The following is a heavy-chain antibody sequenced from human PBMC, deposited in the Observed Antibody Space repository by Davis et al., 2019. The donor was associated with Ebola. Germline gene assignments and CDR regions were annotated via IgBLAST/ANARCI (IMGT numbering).Heavy chain of an antibody. CDR1: GLTFSGYS. Sequence: PGGSLRLSCKTSGLTFSGYSMNWVRLAPGKGLEWIAYISSSGSVIYYAESVKGRFTISRDNDKSSVDLQMNSLRGEDTAVYYCARDLSSSSRNYYCDFWGQGTLVTVSS. D-gene: IGHD6-6*01. V-gene: IGHV3-48*01. J-gene: IGHJ4*02. CDR2: ISSSGSVI. CDR3: ARDLSSSSRNYYCDF.